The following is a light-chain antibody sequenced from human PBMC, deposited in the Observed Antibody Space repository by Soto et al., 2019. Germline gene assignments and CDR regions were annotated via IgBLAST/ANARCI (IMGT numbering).Light chain of an antibody. Sequence: EIVLTQFPGTLSLSPGERATLSCRASQSVSSTYLAWYQQKPGQAPRLLIYGATNRASGIPDRFSGGGSGTDFTLTISALEPEDFAVYYCQQVEFIFGPGTKVDLK. CDR3: QQVEFI. V-gene: IGKV3-20*01. CDR1: QSVSSTY. CDR2: GAT. J-gene: IGKJ3*01.